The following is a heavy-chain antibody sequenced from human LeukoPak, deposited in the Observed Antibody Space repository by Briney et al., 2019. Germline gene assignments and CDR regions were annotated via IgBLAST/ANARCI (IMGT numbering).Heavy chain of an antibody. J-gene: IGHJ4*02. V-gene: IGHV3-33*01. Sequence: GGSLRLSCAVSGFIFSDYGFHWVRQAPGKGLEWVAVTRFDGSIKQYADSVKGRFTISRDDSKNTLYLQMNFLKSEDTAVYYCARWGGTKQYYFDYWGQGTLVTVSS. CDR2: TRFDGSIK. CDR1: GFIFSDYG. CDR3: ARWGGTKQYYFDY. D-gene: IGHD1-1*01.